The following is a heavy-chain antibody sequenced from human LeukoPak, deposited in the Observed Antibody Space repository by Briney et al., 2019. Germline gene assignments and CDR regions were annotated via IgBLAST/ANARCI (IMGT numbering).Heavy chain of an antibody. CDR1: GFTFSSYA. Sequence: PGGSLRLSCAAFGFTFSSYAMSWVRQAPGKGLEWVSAISGSGDNTYYADSVKGRFTISRDNSKNTLYLQMNSLRAEDTAIYYCAKGSPQVADLYDYWGQGTLVTVSS. CDR2: ISGSGDNT. J-gene: IGHJ4*02. CDR3: AKGSPQVADLYDY. V-gene: IGHV3-23*01.